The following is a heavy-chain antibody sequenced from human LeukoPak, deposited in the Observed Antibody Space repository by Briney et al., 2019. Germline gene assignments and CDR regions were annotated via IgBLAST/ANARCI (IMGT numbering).Heavy chain of an antibody. J-gene: IGHJ5*02. CDR3: ARDPIVGATLGLFDP. D-gene: IGHD1-26*01. V-gene: IGHV4-4*07. Sequence: KPSETLSRTCTVSGGSISSYYWSWIRQPAGKGLEWIGRIYTSGSTNYNPSLKSRVTMSVDTSKNQFSLKLSSVTAADTAVYYCARDPIVGATLGLFDPWGQGTLVTVSS. CDR2: IYTSGST. CDR1: GGSISSYY.